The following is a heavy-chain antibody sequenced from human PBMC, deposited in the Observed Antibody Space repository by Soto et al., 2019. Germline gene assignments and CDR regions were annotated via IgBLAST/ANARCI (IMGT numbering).Heavy chain of an antibody. CDR1: GYTFTGYY. D-gene: IGHD3-3*01. CDR3: ARGGGRRAIFGVVLYIPDYYYGMDV. J-gene: IGHJ6*02. CDR2: INPNSGGT. Sequence: ASVKVSCKASGYTFTGYYMHWVRQAPGQGLEWMGWINPNSGGTNYAQKFQGWVTMTRDTSISTAYMELSRLRSDDTAVYYCARGGGRRAIFGVVLYIPDYYYGMDVWGQGTTVTVSS. V-gene: IGHV1-2*04.